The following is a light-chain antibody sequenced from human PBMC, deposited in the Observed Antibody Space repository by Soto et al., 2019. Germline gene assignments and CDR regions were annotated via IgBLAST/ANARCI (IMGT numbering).Light chain of an antibody. J-gene: IGKJ1*01. Sequence: DIQVTQSPSSLSTSVGDTVTITCRASQGISNYLAWYQLKPGKVPKLLIYSASTLQSGVPSRFSGSGSGTDFTLTISSLQPEDVATYYCQNYYSALWTFGQGTKVEIK. CDR3: QNYYSALWT. CDR1: QGISNY. CDR2: SAS. V-gene: IGKV1-27*01.